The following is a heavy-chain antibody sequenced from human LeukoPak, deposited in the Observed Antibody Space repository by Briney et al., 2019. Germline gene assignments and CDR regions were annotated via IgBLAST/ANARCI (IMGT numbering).Heavy chain of an antibody. Sequence: GASVKVSCEASGYTFTGYYMHWVRQAPGQGLEWMGWINPNSGGTNYAQKFQGWVTMTRDTSISTAYMELSRLRSDDTAVYYCARAFAYYDFWSGSESHYGMDVWGQGTTVTVSS. CDR2: INPNSGGT. D-gene: IGHD3-3*01. CDR3: ARAFAYYDFWSGSESHYGMDV. CDR1: GYTFTGYY. V-gene: IGHV1-2*04. J-gene: IGHJ6*02.